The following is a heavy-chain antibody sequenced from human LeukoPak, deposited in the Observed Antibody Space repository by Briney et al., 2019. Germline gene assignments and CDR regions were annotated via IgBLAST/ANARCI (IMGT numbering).Heavy chain of an antibody. J-gene: IGHJ6*03. V-gene: IGHV3-48*04. Sequence: SSGSLTLSCAASGFTFSSYSMNWVRQAPGKGLEWVSYISSSGSTIYYADSVKGRFTISRDNAKNSLYLQMNSLRAEDTAVYYCARGYDSSGYYFPRINYYYYMDVWGKGTTVTVSS. CDR3: ARGYDSSGYYFPRINYYYYMDV. CDR1: GFTFSSYS. D-gene: IGHD3-22*01. CDR2: ISSSGSTI.